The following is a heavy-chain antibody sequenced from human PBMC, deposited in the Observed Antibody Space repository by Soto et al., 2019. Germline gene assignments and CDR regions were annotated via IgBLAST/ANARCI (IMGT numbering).Heavy chain of an antibody. CDR2: IYSGGYT. CDR3: GTPPGGGGY. V-gene: IGHV3-53*01. CDR1: GFTVSNNY. J-gene: IGHJ4*02. Sequence: EVQLVESGGGLIQPGGSLRLSCAVSGFTVSNNYMSWVRQAPGKGLEGVSVIYSGGYTAYGDSVKGRFTISRDNSKNTLFPQKNGPEAHDPALYLGGTPPGGGGYWGQGTLVTVSS. D-gene: IGHD3-16*01.